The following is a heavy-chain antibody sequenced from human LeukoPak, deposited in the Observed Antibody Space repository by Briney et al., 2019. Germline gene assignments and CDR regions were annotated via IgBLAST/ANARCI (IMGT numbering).Heavy chain of an antibody. D-gene: IGHD5-24*01. V-gene: IGHV4-59*01. J-gene: IGHJ4*02. CDR3: ARNGRLQSVDY. CDR2: IHNSGTT. Sequence: SETLSLTCTVSGASISTYYWGWIRQPPGKGLEWIGYIHNSGTTNYNPSLKSRVTFSVDTSNNQFSLKLSSVTAADTAVYYCARNGRLQSVDYWGPGTLVTVSS. CDR1: GASISTYY.